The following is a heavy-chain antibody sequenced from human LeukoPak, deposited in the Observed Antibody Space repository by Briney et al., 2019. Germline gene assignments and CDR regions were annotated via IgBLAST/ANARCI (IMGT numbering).Heavy chain of an antibody. D-gene: IGHD2-15*01. Sequence: SVKVSCKASGGTFSSYAISWVRQAPGQGLEWMGRIIPILGMANYAQKFQGRVTITADKSTSTAYQELSSLRSEDTSVYYCAREYCSGGSCYPGGGVDYWGQGTLVTVSS. CDR2: IIPILGMA. CDR1: GGTFSSYA. V-gene: IGHV1-69*04. CDR3: AREYCSGGSCYPGGGVDY. J-gene: IGHJ4*02.